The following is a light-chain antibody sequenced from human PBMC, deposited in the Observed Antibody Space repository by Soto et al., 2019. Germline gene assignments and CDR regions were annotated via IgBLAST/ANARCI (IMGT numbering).Light chain of an antibody. Sequence: DIQMTQSPSSLSASVGDRVTITCRASQGISNYLVWYQQKPGKVPKLLIYAASTLQSGVPYRFSGSGSGTDFTLTISSLQPEDDATYYCQNYNGAPWTFGQGTKVEIK. CDR2: AAS. J-gene: IGKJ1*01. CDR1: QGISNY. V-gene: IGKV1-27*01. CDR3: QNYNGAPWT.